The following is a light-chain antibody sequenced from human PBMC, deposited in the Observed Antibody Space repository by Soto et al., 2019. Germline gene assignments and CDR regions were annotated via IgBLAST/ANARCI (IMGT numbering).Light chain of an antibody. Sequence: DLQMTKSPSSLSASVGDRVTITCRASHDISTYLAWYQQKPGKAPKLMIYEASTLQSGVPSRYSGSGSGTEFTLTISGLLPEDFATYHCQQLNTLPFTFGQGTRLE. CDR3: QQLNTLPFT. V-gene: IGKV1-9*01. J-gene: IGKJ5*01. CDR2: EAS. CDR1: HDISTY.